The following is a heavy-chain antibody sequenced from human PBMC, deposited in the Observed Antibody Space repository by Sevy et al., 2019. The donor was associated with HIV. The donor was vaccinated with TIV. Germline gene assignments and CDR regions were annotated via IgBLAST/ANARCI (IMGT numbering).Heavy chain of an antibody. D-gene: IGHD5-18*01. J-gene: IGHJ4*02. V-gene: IGHV4-59*01. Sequence: SETLSLTCTVSGGSINSYYWSWIRHPPGKGLEWIGYIYYSGSTNYNPSLKSRVTISVDTSKNQFSLKLSSVTAADTAVYYCARESDTAYDYWGQGTLVTVSS. CDR1: GGSINSYY. CDR2: IYYSGST. CDR3: ARESDTAYDY.